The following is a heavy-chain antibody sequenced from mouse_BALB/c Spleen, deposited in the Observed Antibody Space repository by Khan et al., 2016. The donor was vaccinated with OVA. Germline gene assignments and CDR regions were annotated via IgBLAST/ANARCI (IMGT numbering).Heavy chain of an antibody. CDR3: ARSTYRYAFAY. V-gene: IGHV3-8*02. J-gene: IGHJ3*01. CDR2: MICTGYT. Sequence: EVQLQESGPSLVKPSQTLSLTCSVTGDSITSGYWSWIRKFPGNKLEYMGYMICTGYTDYNPSLKSRIAITRHTSKNQYYLQLNSVTAEDTATYYCARSTYRYAFAYWGQGTLVTVSA. D-gene: IGHD2-14*01. CDR1: GDSITSGY.